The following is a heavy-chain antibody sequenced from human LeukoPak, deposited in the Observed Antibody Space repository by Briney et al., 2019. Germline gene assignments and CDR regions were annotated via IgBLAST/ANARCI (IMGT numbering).Heavy chain of an antibody. V-gene: IGHV4-59*01. CDR2: IYYSGST. CDR1: GGSISSYY. D-gene: IGHD2-2*01. Sequence: KPSETLSLTCTVSGGSISSYYWSWIRQPPGKGLEWIGYIYYSGSTNYNPSLKSRVTISVDTSKNQFSLKLSSVTAADTAVYYCARGYCSSTSCYGGSYWGQGTLVTVSS. J-gene: IGHJ4*02. CDR3: ARGYCSSTSCYGGSY.